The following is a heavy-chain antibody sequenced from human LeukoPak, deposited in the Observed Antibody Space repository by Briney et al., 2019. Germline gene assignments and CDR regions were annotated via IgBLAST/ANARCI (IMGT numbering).Heavy chain of an antibody. Sequence: PGGSLRLSCAASGFTFSSYWMHWVRQAPGKGLVWVSHINSDGSSTNYADSVKGRFTISRDNAKNTLYLQMNTLRAEDTAVYYCARDLGLDYGGSQRGQGTLVTVSS. J-gene: IGHJ4*02. V-gene: IGHV3-74*01. CDR1: GFTFSSYW. D-gene: IGHD4-23*01. CDR2: INSDGSST. CDR3: ARDLGLDYGGSQ.